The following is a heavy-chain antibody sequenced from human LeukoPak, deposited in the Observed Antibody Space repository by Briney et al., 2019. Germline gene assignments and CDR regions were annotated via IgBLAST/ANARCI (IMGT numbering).Heavy chain of an antibody. CDR2: INHSGST. CDR1: GGSINSYY. J-gene: IGHJ6*02. CDR3: ARGFRGEDYGDLDV. D-gene: IGHD4-17*01. V-gene: IGHV4-34*01. Sequence: KTSETLSLTCTVSGGSINSYYWSWIRQPPGKGLEWIGEINHSGSTNYNPSLKSRVTISVDTSKNQFSLKLSSVTAADTAVYYCARGFRGEDYGDLDVWGQGTTVTVSS.